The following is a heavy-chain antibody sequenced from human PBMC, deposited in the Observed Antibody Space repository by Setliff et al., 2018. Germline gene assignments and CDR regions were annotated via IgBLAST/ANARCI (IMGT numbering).Heavy chain of an antibody. J-gene: IGHJ5*01. D-gene: IGHD6-19*01. CDR3: ANHNPARWAVYTTPIDT. V-gene: IGHV3-23*01. CDR2: ISGDSVSI. CDR1: GFTFSTYS. Sequence: GGSLRLSCAASGFTFSTYSMSWARQAPGKGLEWVSAISGDSVSIYYADSVRGRFTISRDNSKNTLYLQMNNLRDEDTAVYYCANHNPARWAVYTTPIDTWGQGTLVTVSS.